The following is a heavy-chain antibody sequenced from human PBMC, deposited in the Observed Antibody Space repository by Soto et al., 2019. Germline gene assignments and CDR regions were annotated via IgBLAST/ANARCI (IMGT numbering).Heavy chain of an antibody. V-gene: IGHV1-46*03. CDR1: GYTFTSYY. D-gene: IGHD6-19*01. J-gene: IGHJ3*02. CDR2: INPSGGST. CDR3: ARARPAVAGSDAFDI. Sequence: ASVKVSCKASGYTFTSYYMHWVRQAPGQGLEWMGIINPSGGSTSYAQKFQGRVTMTRDTSTSTVYMELSSLRSEDTAVYYCARARPAVAGSDAFDIWGQGTTVTVSS.